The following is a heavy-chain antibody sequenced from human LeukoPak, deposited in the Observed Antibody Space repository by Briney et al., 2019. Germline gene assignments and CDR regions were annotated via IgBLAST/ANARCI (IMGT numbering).Heavy chain of an antibody. V-gene: IGHV3-23*01. CDR2: ISGSGGTT. D-gene: IGHD4-17*01. CDR3: AKRVTTGRGFDY. Sequence: WVSAISGSGGTTYHADSVKGRFTISRDNPKNTLYLQMNSLRAEDTAVYYCAKRVTTGRGFDYWGQGTLVTVSS. J-gene: IGHJ4*02.